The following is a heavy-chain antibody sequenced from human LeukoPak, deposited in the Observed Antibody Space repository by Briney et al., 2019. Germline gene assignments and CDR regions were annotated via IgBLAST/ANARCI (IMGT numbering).Heavy chain of an antibody. D-gene: IGHD6-19*01. Sequence: ASVKVSCKASGYSFTSHYIHWLRQAPGQGLEWMGIINPSGGSTDYAQKFQGRVTMTRDASTSTVYMELSSLRFEDTAVYYCARDWGIEGRDIPVAGRSDYYFGLDVWGPGTTVTVSS. CDR3: ARDWGIEGRDIPVAGRSDYYFGLDV. CDR1: GYSFTSHY. V-gene: IGHV1-46*01. J-gene: IGHJ6*02. CDR2: INPSGGST.